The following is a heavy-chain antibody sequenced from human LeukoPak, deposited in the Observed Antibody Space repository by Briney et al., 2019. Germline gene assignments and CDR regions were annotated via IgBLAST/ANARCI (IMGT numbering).Heavy chain of an antibody. CDR1: GYTFTSFD. D-gene: IGHD7-27*01. J-gene: IGHJ4*02. V-gene: IGHV1-8*01. Sequence: ASVKVSCKASGYTFTSFDFNWVRQATGQGLEWMGWMRSNNGHTGYAQKFQGRVTMTRDTSISTAYMELSSLTFEDTAVYYCARGPPNWGMVGYWGQGTLVTVSS. CDR2: MRSNNGHT. CDR3: ARGPPNWGMVGY.